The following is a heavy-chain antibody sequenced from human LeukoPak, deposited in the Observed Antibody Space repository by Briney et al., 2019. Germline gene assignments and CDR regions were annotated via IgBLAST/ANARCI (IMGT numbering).Heavy chain of an antibody. V-gene: IGHV4-39*07. CDR2: IYYSGST. CDR1: GGSISSSSYY. D-gene: IGHD3-22*01. J-gene: IGHJ5*02. Sequence: SETLSLTCTVSGGSISSSSYYWGWIRQPPGKGLEWIGSIYYSGSTYYNPSLKSRVTISVDTSKNQFSLKLSSVTAADTAVYYCARDHTTMKVVVRLGNWFDPWGQGTLVTVSS. CDR3: ARDHTTMKVVVRLGNWFDP.